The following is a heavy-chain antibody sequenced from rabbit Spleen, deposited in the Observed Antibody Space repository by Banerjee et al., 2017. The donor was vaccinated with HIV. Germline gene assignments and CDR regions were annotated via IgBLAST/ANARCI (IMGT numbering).Heavy chain of an antibody. CDR3: ARDGAGGSYFAL. CDR2: IDPVFGIT. D-gene: IGHD8-1*01. Sequence: QEQLEESGGGLVKPEGSLTLTCKASGFSFSDRDVMCWVRQAPGKGLEWIGYIDPVFGITYYANWVNGRFSIARENAQNTVCLQMTSLTAADTATYFCARDGAGGSYFALWGPGTLVTVS. J-gene: IGHJ4*01. V-gene: IGHV1S47*01. CDR1: GFSFSDRDV.